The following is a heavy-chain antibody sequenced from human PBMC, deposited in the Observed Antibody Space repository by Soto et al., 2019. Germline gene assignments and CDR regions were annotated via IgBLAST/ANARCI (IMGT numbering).Heavy chain of an antibody. CDR2: MNPGSGDT. CDR3: ARMETFGSLNWFDP. D-gene: IGHD3-16*01. CDR1: GYSFTNND. J-gene: IGHJ5*02. Sequence: ASVKVSCKASGYSFTNNDVSWGRQATGQGLEWMGWMNPGSGDTGYAQKFQGRVTMTRDISIATAYMELSSLRSDDTAIYYCARMETFGSLNWFDPWGQGTLVTVSS. V-gene: IGHV1-8*01.